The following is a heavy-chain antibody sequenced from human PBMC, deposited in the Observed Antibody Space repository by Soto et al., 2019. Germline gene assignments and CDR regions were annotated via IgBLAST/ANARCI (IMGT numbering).Heavy chain of an antibody. V-gene: IGHV4-61*05. Sequence: SETLSLTCTVSGGSISSSSYYWGWIRQPPGKGLEWIGYIYYSGSTNYNPSLKSRVTISVDTSKNQLSLKLSSVTAADTAVYYCARRYGYYFDYWGQGTLVTVSS. CDR3: ARRYGYYFDY. J-gene: IGHJ4*02. D-gene: IGHD3-9*01. CDR1: GGSISSSSYY. CDR2: IYYSGST.